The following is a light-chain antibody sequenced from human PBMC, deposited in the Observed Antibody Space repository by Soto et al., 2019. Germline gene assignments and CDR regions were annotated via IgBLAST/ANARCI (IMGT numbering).Light chain of an antibody. CDR1: QDISNF. Sequence: DIQMTQSPSSLSASLGDRVTIXXQASQDISNFLNWYQQKPGKAPNIXIYDASNLETGVPSRFSGSGSGTDFTFTISSLQPEDIATYYCRQYDDLPPTFGQGTRLEIK. CDR3: RQYDDLPPT. V-gene: IGKV1-33*01. CDR2: DAS. J-gene: IGKJ5*01.